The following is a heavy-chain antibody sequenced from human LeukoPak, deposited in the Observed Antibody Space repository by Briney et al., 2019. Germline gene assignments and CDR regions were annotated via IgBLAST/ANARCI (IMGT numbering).Heavy chain of an antibody. Sequence: PGGSLRLSCAASGFTFSSYGIHWVRQAPGKGLEWVSFIRHDGSDKYYADSVKGRFTISRDNSKNTLYLQMNGLRAEDTAVYYCAKNQAEYSYGRADYWGQGTLVTVSS. V-gene: IGHV3-30*02. CDR1: GFTFSSYG. D-gene: IGHD5-18*01. CDR2: IRHDGSDK. CDR3: AKNQAEYSYGRADY. J-gene: IGHJ4*02.